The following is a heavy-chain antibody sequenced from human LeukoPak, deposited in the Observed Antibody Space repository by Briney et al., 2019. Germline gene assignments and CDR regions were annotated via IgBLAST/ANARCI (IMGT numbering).Heavy chain of an antibody. V-gene: IGHV3-74*01. J-gene: IGHJ4*02. D-gene: IGHD3-3*01. Sequence: GGSLRLSCAASGFSFNSFGMNWVRQAPGKGLVWVSRINSDGSSTSYADSVKGRFTISRDNAKNTLYLQMNSLRAEDTAVYYCARGDYTDYVLRYWGQGTLVTVSS. CDR1: GFSFNSFG. CDR2: INSDGSST. CDR3: ARGDYTDYVLRY.